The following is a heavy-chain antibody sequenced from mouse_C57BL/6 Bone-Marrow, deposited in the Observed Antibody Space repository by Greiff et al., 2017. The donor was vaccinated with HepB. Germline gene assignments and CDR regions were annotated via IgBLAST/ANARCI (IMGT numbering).Heavy chain of an antibody. D-gene: IGHD1-1*01. Sequence: QVQLQQSGAELMKPGASVKLSCKATGYTFTGYWIEWVKQRPGHGLEWIGEILPGIGSTNYNEKFKGKATFTADTSSNTAYMQLSSLTTEDSAIYYCARWGFGYYGSSPLDYWGQGTSVTVSS. J-gene: IGHJ4*01. CDR1: GYTFTGYW. V-gene: IGHV1-9*01. CDR2: ILPGIGST. CDR3: ARWGFGYYGSSPLDY.